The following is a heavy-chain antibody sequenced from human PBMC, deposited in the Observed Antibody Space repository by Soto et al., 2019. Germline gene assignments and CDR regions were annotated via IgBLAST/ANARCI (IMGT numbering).Heavy chain of an antibody. CDR3: DREGTGNPHFDY. CDR1: GGSISSGDYY. D-gene: IGHD3-9*01. CDR2: IYYSGST. J-gene: IGHJ4*02. V-gene: IGHV4-30-4*01. Sequence: QVQLQESGPGLVKPSQTLSLTCTVSGGSISSGDYYWSWIRQPPGKGLEWIGHIYYSGSTYYNPSLKSRVTISVDTSKNQFSLKLSSVTAADTAVYYCDREGTGNPHFDYWGQGTLVTVSS.